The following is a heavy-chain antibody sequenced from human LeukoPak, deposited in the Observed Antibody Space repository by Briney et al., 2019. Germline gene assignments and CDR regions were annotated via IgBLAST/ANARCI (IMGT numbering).Heavy chain of an antibody. D-gene: IGHD3-22*01. CDR1: GGTFSSYA. V-gene: IGHV1-69*05. J-gene: IGHJ3*02. Sequence: GASVKVSCKASGGTFSSYAISWVRQAPGQGLEWMGGIIPIFGTANYAQKFQGRVTMTRDTSTSTVYMELSSLRSEDTAVYYCARAIDMIVVVSGLDAFDIWGQGTMVTVSS. CDR3: ARAIDMIVVVSGLDAFDI. CDR2: IIPIFGTA.